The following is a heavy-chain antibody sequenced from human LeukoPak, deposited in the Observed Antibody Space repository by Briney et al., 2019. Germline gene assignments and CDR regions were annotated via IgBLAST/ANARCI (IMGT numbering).Heavy chain of an antibody. V-gene: IGHV3-9*01. CDR3: AKDIDSYDSSGYFDF. D-gene: IGHD3-22*01. J-gene: IGHJ4*02. CDR2: ISWNSGSI. CDR1: GFTFDDYD. Sequence: GRSLRLSCATSGFTFDDYDMHWVRQAPGKGLEWVSGISWNSGSIGYADSVKGRFTISRDNAKNSLYLQMNSLRAEDTALYYCAKDIDSYDSSGYFDFWGQGTLVTVSS.